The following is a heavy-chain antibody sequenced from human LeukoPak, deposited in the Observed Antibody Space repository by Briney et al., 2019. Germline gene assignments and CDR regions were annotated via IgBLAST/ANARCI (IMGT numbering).Heavy chain of an antibody. J-gene: IGHJ1*01. CDR2: IYHSGST. D-gene: IGHD3-22*01. Sequence: SETLSLTCTVSGGSISSYYWSWIRQPPGKGLEWIGYIYHSGSTYYNPSLKSRVTISVDRSKNQFSLKLSSVTAADTAVYYCARDGPYDSSGYYAEYFQHWGQGTLVTVSS. CDR3: ARDGPYDSSGYYAEYFQH. CDR1: GGSISSYY. V-gene: IGHV4-59*12.